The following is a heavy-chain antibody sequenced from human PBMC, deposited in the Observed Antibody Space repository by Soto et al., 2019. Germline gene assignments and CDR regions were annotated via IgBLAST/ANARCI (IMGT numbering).Heavy chain of an antibody. CDR2: ISYDGSNK. CDR3: ARSYVWGSYRYSSDAFDI. Sequence: PGGSLRLSCAASGFTFSSYAMHWVRQAPGKGLEWVAVISYDGSNKYYADSVKGRFTISRDNSKNTLYLQMNSLRAEDTAVYYCARSYVWGSYRYSSDAFDIWGQGTMVTVSS. CDR1: GFTFSSYA. V-gene: IGHV3-30-3*01. J-gene: IGHJ3*02. D-gene: IGHD3-16*02.